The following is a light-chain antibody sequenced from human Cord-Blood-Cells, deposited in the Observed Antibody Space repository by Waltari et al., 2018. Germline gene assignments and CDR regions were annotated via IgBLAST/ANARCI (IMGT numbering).Light chain of an antibody. CDR1: SSDVGGYNY. CDR3: SSYTSSSTLGV. CDR2: EVS. J-gene: IGLJ2*01. Sequence: QSALTQPASVSGSPGQSITISCTGTSSDVGGYNYVSWYQQHPGKAPKLMIYEVSNRTSGVSIRCSGAKSGNTASLTIAGLQAEDEADYYCSSYTSSSTLGVFGGGTKLTVL. V-gene: IGLV2-14*01.